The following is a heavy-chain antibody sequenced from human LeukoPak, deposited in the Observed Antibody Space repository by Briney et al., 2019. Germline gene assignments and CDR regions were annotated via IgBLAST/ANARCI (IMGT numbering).Heavy chain of an antibody. J-gene: IGHJ3*02. V-gene: IGHV3-48*03. CDR2: ISSSGSTI. D-gene: IGHD6-13*01. CDR1: GFTFSSYE. Sequence: GGSLRLSCAASGFTFSSYEMNWVRQAPGKGLEWVSYISSSGSTIYYADSEKGRFTIYRDNAKNSLYLQMNSLRAEDTAVYYCARVKAALDAFDIWGQGTMVTVSS. CDR3: ARVKAALDAFDI.